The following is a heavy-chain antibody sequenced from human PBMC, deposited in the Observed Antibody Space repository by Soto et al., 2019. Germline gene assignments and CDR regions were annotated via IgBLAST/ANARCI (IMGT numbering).Heavy chain of an antibody. CDR2: IHPGDADT. D-gene: IGHD6-6*01. CDR3: ARFLYGTSSSSIFYYFYGIDV. J-gene: IGHJ6*02. CDR1: GYSFSSYW. Sequence: HGESLKISCKGSGYSFSSYWIGWVRQMPGKGLEWMGIIHPGDADTRYNPSFQGQVTISADKSISTAYVQWSSLKASDSAMYYCARFLYGTSSSSIFYYFYGIDVWGQGATVTVSS. V-gene: IGHV5-51*01.